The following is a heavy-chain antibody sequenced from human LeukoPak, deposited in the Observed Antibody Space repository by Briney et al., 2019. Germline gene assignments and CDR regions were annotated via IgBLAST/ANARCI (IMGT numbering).Heavy chain of an antibody. CDR3: ARVQGYTAMVYYFDY. CDR2: INPSGGST. Sequence: ASVKVSCKASGYTFTSYYMHWVRQAPGQGLGWMGIINPSGGSTSYAQKFQGRVTMTRDTSTSTVYMELSSLRSEDTAVYYCARVQGYTAMVYYFDYWGQGTLVTVSS. V-gene: IGHV1-46*01. D-gene: IGHD5-18*01. CDR1: GYTFTSYY. J-gene: IGHJ4*02.